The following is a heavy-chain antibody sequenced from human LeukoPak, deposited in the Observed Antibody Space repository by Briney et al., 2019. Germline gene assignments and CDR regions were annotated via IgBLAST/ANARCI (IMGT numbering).Heavy chain of an antibody. CDR2: IGTAGDT. J-gene: IGHJ5*02. CDR3: ARGRLDTAAGRGNWLDP. D-gene: IGHD6-13*01. V-gene: IGHV3-13*01. CDR1: GFTFSSYD. Sequence: GGSLRLSCAASGFTFSSYDMHWVRHATGKGLEWVSAIGTAGDTYYPGSVKGRFTISRENAKNSLYLQMNGLRAGDTAVYYCARGRLDTAAGRGNWLDPWGQGTLVTVSS.